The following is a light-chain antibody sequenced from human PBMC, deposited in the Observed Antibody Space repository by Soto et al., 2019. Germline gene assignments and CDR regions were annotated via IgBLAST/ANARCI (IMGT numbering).Light chain of an antibody. J-gene: IGKJ4*01. CDR3: QNYNSVPLT. CDR2: AAS. V-gene: IGKV1-27*01. Sequence: DIQMTQSPPSLSASGGDRFTISCRASQDISNYLAWYQQKPGKAPKFLIYAASALQPGVPSRFSGSGSGTEFTLTISSLQPEDVATYYCQNYNSVPLTFGGGTKVDIK. CDR1: QDISNY.